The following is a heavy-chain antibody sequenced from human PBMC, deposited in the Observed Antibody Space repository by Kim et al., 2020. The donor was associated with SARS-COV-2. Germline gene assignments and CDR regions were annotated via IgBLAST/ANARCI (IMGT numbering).Heavy chain of an antibody. Sequence: SETLSLTCTVSGGSISSGSYYWSWIRQPAGKGLEWIGRIYTSGSTNYNPSLKSRVTISVDTSKNQFSLKLSSVTAADTAVYYCARGNWDYYYYYGMDVWGQGTTVTVSS. CDR3: ARGNWDYYYYYGMDV. V-gene: IGHV4-61*02. J-gene: IGHJ6*02. CDR2: IYTSGST. D-gene: IGHD7-27*01. CDR1: GGSISSGSYY.